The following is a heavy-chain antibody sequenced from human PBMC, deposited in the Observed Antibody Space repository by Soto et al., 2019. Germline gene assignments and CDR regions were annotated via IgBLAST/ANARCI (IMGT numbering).Heavy chain of an antibody. J-gene: IGHJ4*02. CDR1: GFTFSTYS. CDR3: ARSRTIYSDSSGYVDY. V-gene: IGHV3-21*01. Sequence: GGSLRLSCAASGFTFSTYSMNWVRQAPGKGLEWVSYITSDSSNVHYADSVKGRFTISRDNAKNSLSLQMSRLRAEDTAVYYCARSRTIYSDSSGYVDYWGQGTLVTVSS. D-gene: IGHD3-22*01. CDR2: ITSDSSNV.